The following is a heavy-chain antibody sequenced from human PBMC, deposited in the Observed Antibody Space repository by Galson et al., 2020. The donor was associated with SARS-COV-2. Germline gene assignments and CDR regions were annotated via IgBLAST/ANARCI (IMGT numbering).Heavy chain of an antibody. CDR2: IKSKTDGGTT. D-gene: IGHD5-18*01. CDR3: TTAVTGYRYGYPYYYGMDV. J-gene: IGHJ6*02. V-gene: IGHV3-15*01. CDR1: GFTFSNAW. Sequence: TGGSLRLSCAASGFTFSNAWMSWVRQAPGKGLEWVGRIKSKTDGGTTDYAAPVKGRFTISRDDSKNTLYLQMNSLKTEDTAVYYCTTAVTGYRYGYPYYYGMDVWGQGTTVTVSS.